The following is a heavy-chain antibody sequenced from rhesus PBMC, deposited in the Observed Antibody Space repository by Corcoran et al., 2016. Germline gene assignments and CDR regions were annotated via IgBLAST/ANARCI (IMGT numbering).Heavy chain of an antibody. CDR1: GGSISDSSY. J-gene: IGHJ4*01. CDR2: IYGSGGST. CDR3: AREYSSGWYSVRYYFDY. D-gene: IGHD6-31*01. Sequence: QVQLQESGPGLVKPSETLSLTCTVSGGSISDSSYWSWIRKPPGKGLARMGRIYGSGGSTNYNPSLKSRVTMSRDTSKNQFSLKLSSVTAADTAVYYCAREYSSGWYSVRYYFDYWGQGVLVTVSS. V-gene: IGHV4-160*01.